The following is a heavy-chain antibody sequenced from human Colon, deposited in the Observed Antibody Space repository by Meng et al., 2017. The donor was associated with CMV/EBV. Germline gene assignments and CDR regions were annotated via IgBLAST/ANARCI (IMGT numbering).Heavy chain of an antibody. CDR3: ARAPYSTSTSCHGYDS. J-gene: IGHJ4*02. Sequence: GGSLRLSCTASGFSFGDYTMTWVRQAPGKGLEWVGSIRTKPYGETTEYAASVKGRFTISRDDSKSVAYVQMSSLKREDTAVYYCARAPYSTSTSCHGYDSWGQGTLVTVSS. V-gene: IGHV3-49*04. CDR1: GFSFGDYT. CDR2: IRTKPYGETT. D-gene: IGHD2-2*01.